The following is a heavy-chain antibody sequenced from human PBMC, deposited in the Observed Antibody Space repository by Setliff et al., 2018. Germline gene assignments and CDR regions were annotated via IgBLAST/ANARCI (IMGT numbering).Heavy chain of an antibody. CDR3: TVYNTGSSKDHY. Sequence: SETLSLTCTVSGYSISSGYYWGWIRQPPGKGLEWIGNMYHSGSVYYNPSLTSRVTISVDTSKNQFSLKLSSVTAADTALYYCTVYNTGSSKDHYWGQGTPVTVSS. CDR1: GYSISSGYY. D-gene: IGHD2-8*02. J-gene: IGHJ4*02. CDR2: MYHSGSV. V-gene: IGHV4-38-2*02.